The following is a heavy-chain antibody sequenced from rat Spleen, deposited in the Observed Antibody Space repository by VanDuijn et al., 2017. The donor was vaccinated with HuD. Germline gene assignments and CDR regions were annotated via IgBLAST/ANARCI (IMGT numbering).Heavy chain of an antibody. D-gene: IGHD1-4*01. CDR3: ARHPGIPMDYYVMDA. CDR1: GFTFSNHG. Sequence: EVQLVESGGGLVQPGRSLKLSCAASGFTFSNHGMAWVRRTPTRGLEWVASINTGGGNPYYRDSVKGRFTISRDNAKSTLYLQMDSLRSEDTATYYCARHPGIPMDYYVMDAWGQGASVTVSS. V-gene: IGHV5S13*01. J-gene: IGHJ4*01. CDR2: INTGGGNP.